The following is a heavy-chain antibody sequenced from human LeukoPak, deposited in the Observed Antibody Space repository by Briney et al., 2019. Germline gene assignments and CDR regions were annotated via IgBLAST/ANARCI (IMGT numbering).Heavy chain of an antibody. D-gene: IGHD3-22*01. CDR2: VYSSGNT. J-gene: IGHJ1*01. CDR1: GGSIATGSYY. V-gene: IGHV4-61*02. CDR3: ARRDYYDSSGSSLFRH. Sequence: SQTLSLTCTVSGGSIATGSYYWSWIRQPAGKGLEWIGRVYSSGNTNYNPSLKSRVTISVDTSKNQFSLKLSSVTAADTAVYYCARRDYYDSSGSSLFRHWGQGTLVTVSS.